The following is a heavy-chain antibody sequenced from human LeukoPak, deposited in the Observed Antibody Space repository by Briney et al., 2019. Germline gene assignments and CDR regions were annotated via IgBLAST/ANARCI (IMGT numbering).Heavy chain of an antibody. D-gene: IGHD3-3*01. CDR3: AREMGDYDFWSGPRYYMDV. V-gene: IGHV4-30-2*01. CDR1: GGSISSGGYY. J-gene: IGHJ6*03. CDR2: IYHSGST. Sequence: SETLSLTCTVSGGSISSGGYYWSWIRQPPGKGLEWIGYIYHSGSTYYNPSLKSRVTISVDRSKNQFSLKLSSVTAADTAVYYRAREMGDYDFWSGPRYYMDVWGKGTTVTVSS.